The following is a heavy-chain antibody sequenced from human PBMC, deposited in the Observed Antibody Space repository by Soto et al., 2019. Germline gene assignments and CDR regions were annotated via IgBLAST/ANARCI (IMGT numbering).Heavy chain of an antibody. CDR1: GFTVSNYA. Sequence: EVQLLESGGGLVQPGGSLRLSCAASGFTVSNYAMYWVRQAPGKGLEWVLGISDRGDTTHYADSVKGRFTISRDTSRNTLYLHLNTLRAEDTAVYYCAKDKPGTTSFDYWGQGTLVTVSS. D-gene: IGHD1-1*01. V-gene: IGHV3-23*01. CDR3: AKDKPGTTSFDY. J-gene: IGHJ4*02. CDR2: ISDRGDTT.